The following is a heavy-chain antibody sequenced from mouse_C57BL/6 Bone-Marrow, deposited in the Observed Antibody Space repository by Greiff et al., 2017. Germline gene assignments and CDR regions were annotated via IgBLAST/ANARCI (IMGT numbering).Heavy chain of an antibody. Sequence: EVKLVESGPVLVKPGPSVKISCKASGFTFTDSYIHWAKQSHGKSLEWIGLVYPYNGGTSYNQKFKGKATLTADTSSSTAYMELHSLTSADSAVYCCAREDRYLAFWYFDVWGTGATLTVSS. CDR2: VYPYNGGT. V-gene: IGHV1-36*01. J-gene: IGHJ1*03. CDR1: GFTFTDSY. D-gene: IGHD2-14*01. CDR3: AREDRYLAFWYFDV.